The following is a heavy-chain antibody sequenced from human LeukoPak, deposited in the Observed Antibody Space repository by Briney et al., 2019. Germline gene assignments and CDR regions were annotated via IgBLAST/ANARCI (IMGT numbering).Heavy chain of an antibody. CDR1: GFTFSSYS. D-gene: IGHD3-22*01. CDR2: ISSSSSYI. Sequence: PGGSLRLSCVASGFTFSSYSMNWVRQAPGKGLEWVASISSSSSYIYYADSLKGRFTISRDNSKNTLYLQMNSLRAEDTAVYYCAKDYDSSHTDYWGQGTLVTVSS. CDR3: AKDYDSSHTDY. J-gene: IGHJ4*02. V-gene: IGHV3-21*01.